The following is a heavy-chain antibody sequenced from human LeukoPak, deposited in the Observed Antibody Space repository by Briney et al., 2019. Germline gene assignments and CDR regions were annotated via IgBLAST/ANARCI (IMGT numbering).Heavy chain of an antibody. CDR1: GGSISSYY. CDR2: IYTSGST. D-gene: IGHD3-10*01. J-gene: IGHJ6*03. V-gene: IGHV4-4*07. Sequence: SSETLSLTCTVSGGSISSYYWSWIRQPAGKGLEWIGRIYTSGSTNYNPSLKSRVTISVDTSKNQFSLKLSSVTAADTAVYYCARDRITMVRGVSTYYYYYYMDVWGKGTTVTVSS. CDR3: ARDRITMVRGVSTYYYYYYMDV.